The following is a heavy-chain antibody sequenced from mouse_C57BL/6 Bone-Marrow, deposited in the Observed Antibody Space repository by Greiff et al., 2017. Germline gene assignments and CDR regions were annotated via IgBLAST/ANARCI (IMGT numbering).Heavy chain of an antibody. CDR1: GFTFSSYG. CDR3: ARHPLYYYGSSYRYFDV. V-gene: IGHV5-6*01. CDR2: IRSGGSYT. Sequence: EVQLQQSGGDLVKPGGSLKLSCAASGFTFSSYGMSWVRQTPDKRLEWVATIRSGGSYTYYPDSVKGRFTISRDTAKNTLYLQMSSLKSEDTAMYYCARHPLYYYGSSYRYFDVWGTGTTVTVSS. D-gene: IGHD1-1*01. J-gene: IGHJ1*03.